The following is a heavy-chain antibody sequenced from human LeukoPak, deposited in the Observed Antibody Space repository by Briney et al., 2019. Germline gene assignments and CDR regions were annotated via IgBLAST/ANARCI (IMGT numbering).Heavy chain of an antibody. D-gene: IGHD3-10*01. J-gene: IGHJ3*02. CDR3: ATNYGSGSYEKSMASI. Sequence: SGGSLRLSCAASGFTFSNAWMSWVRQAPGKGLEWVGRIKSKTDGGATDYAAPVKGRFTISRDDSKNTLYLQVNSLKTEDTAVYYCATNYGSGSYEKSMASIWGQGTMVTLSS. V-gene: IGHV3-15*01. CDR2: IKSKTDGGAT. CDR1: GFTFSNAW.